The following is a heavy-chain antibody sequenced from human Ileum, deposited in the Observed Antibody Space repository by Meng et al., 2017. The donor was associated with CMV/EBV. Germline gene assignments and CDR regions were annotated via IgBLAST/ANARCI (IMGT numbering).Heavy chain of an antibody. J-gene: IGHJ4*02. CDR3: ARTRIAYYDFQYYFDY. CDR2: RYYSGST. V-gene: IGHV4-39*07. CDR1: GGSISSSSYY. D-gene: IGHD3-3*01. Sequence: SETLSLTCTVSGGSISSSSYYWGWIRQPPGKGLEWIGSRYYSGSTYYNPSLKSRVTISVDTSKNQFSLKLSSVTAADTAVYYCARTRIAYYDFQYYFDYWGQGTLVTVSS.